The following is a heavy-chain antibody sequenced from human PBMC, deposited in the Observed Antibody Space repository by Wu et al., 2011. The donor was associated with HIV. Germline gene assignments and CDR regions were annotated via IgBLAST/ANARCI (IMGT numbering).Heavy chain of an antibody. J-gene: IGHJ1*01. Sequence: VQLEQPGAEVKEVGSSVTVSCRVLEAPLVVMQLVGCDEVPGLGLEWMGGIIPIFDTTVSAQKFQGRINLTADESLNTVYMEIKRLTSDDSAIYYCVRDGRGYYDNSGYLGDFFHWGQGTLVSVS. CDR2: IIPIFDTT. CDR3: VRDGRGYYDNSGYLGDFFH. CDR1: EAPLVVM. D-gene: IGHD3-22*01. V-gene: IGHV1-69*12.